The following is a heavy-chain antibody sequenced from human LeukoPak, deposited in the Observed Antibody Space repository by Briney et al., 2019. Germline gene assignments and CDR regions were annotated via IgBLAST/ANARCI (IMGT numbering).Heavy chain of an antibody. CDR2: ISGSGGTT. V-gene: IGHV3-23*01. CDR3: AKEPREYCSSTSCPNWLDP. Sequence: PGGSLRLSSAASGFTFSTYAMSWVRQAPGKGLEWVSAISGSGGTTYYEDSVKGRLPISRDNSKTTLYLQMNGLRADDTAVYYCAKEPREYCSSTSCPNWLDPWGQGTLVTVSS. CDR1: GFTFSTYA. J-gene: IGHJ5*02. D-gene: IGHD2-2*01.